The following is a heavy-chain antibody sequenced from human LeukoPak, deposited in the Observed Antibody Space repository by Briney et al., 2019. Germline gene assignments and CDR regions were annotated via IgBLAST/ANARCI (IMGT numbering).Heavy chain of an antibody. J-gene: IGHJ5*02. Sequence: GGSLRLSCAASGFTFSSYEMNWVRQAPGKGLEWVSYISSSGSTIYYADSVKGRFTISRDNAKNSLYLQMNSLRAEDTAVYYCARPRPWFDPWGQGTLVTVSS. CDR3: ARPRPWFDP. CDR2: ISSSGSTI. CDR1: GFTFSSYE. V-gene: IGHV3-48*03.